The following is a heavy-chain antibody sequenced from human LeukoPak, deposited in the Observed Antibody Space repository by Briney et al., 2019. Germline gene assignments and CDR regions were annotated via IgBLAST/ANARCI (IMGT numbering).Heavy chain of an antibody. CDR2: ISSSSSYI. CDR1: GFTFSSYS. J-gene: IGHJ1*01. V-gene: IGHV3-21*01. Sequence: GGSLRLSCAASGFTFSSYSMNWVRQAPGKGLEWVSSISSSSSYIYYADSVKGRFTISRDNAKNSLYLQMNNLRAEDTAAYYCAVGALYSRSGGGYFQHWGQGTLVSVSS. D-gene: IGHD6-13*01. CDR3: AVGALYSRSGGGYFQH.